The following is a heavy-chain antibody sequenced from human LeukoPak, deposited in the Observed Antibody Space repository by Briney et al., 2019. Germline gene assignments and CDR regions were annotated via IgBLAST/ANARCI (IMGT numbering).Heavy chain of an antibody. CDR1: GFTFNNFA. CDR3: ARAYCSTSGCHTTLGNY. J-gene: IGHJ4*02. CDR2: ISYDGSNK. V-gene: IGHV3-30-3*01. Sequence: GGSLRLSCAASGFTFNNFALHWVRQAPGKGLEWVAVISYDGSNKYYADSVKGRFTISRDNSKNTLYLQMTSLKTEDTALYYCARAYCSTSGCHTTLGNYWGQGTLVTVSS. D-gene: IGHD2-2*01.